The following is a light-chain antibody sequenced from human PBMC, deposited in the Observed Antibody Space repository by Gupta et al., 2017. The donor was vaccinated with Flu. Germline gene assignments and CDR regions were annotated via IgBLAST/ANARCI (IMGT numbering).Light chain of an antibody. CDR2: NEN. CDR1: SSSIGRNI. V-gene: IGLV1-44*01. CDR3: AAWDDSLKGGV. Sequence: QSVLTQPPSASGTPWQRVTVSCSGSSSSIGRNIVKWYQQIPGTAPKRLIYNENQRPSGVPDRLSGYKSGTSASPVISGLQSEEEADDYCAAWDDSLKGGVFGGGTKLPVL. J-gene: IGLJ3*02.